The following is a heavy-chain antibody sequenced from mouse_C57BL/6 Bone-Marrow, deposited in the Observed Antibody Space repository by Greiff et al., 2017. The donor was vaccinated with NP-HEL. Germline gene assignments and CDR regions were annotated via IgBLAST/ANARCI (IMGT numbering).Heavy chain of an antibody. D-gene: IGHD2-3*01. CDR2: INPGSGGT. CDR1: GYAFTNYL. Sequence: QVQLQQSGAELVRPGTSVKVSCKASGYAFTNYLIEWVKQRPGQGLEWIGVINPGSGGTNYNEKFKGKATLTADKSSSTAYMQLSSLTSEDSAVYFCARWLLYAMDYWGQGTSVTVSS. J-gene: IGHJ4*01. V-gene: IGHV1-54*01. CDR3: ARWLLYAMDY.